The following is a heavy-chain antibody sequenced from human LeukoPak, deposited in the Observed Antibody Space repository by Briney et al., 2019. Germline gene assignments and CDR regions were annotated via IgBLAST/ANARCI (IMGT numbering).Heavy chain of an antibody. J-gene: IGHJ4*02. CDR1: GFTFSSYG. Sequence: GGSLRLSCAASGFTFSSYGMHWVRQAPGKGLEWVTFIRYDGSNEFYADSVKGRFTISRDNSKNTLYLQMNSLRADDTAVYYCARPIYDSGSYLFPDYWGQGTLVTVSS. D-gene: IGHD3-10*01. CDR3: ARPIYDSGSYLFPDY. CDR2: IRYDGSNE. V-gene: IGHV3-30*02.